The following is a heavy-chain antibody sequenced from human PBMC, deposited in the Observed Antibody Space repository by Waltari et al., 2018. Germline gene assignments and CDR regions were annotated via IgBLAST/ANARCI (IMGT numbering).Heavy chain of an antibody. CDR1: GCPFPSHD. CDR2: MNPRSGTS. CDR3: ARDRSGLVIGESVY. V-gene: IGHV1-8*01. D-gene: IGHD3-22*01. J-gene: IGHJ4*02. Sequence: QVQLVQSGAEVQQPGASVRVSCEASGCPFPSHDVHGVRQATGQGLEWMGWMNPRSGTSGFARKFQGRVTMTRDSPINTAYMELSTLTSEDTAMYYCARDRSGLVIGESVYWGQGTLVTVSS.